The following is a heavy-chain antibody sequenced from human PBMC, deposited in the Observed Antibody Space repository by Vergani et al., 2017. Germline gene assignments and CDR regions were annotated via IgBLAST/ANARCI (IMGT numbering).Heavy chain of an antibody. CDR1: GGTFSSYA. CDR2: IIPILGIA. D-gene: IGHD3-9*01. CDR3: ASETYYDSLTGYTLRGEFDP. V-gene: IGHV1-69*04. J-gene: IGHJ5*02. Sequence: QVQLVQSGAEVKKPGSSVKVSCKASGGTFSSYAISWVRQAPGQGLEWMGRIIPILGIANYAQKFQGRVTITADKSTSTAYMELSSLRSEDTAVYYCASETYYDSLTGYTLRGEFDPWGQGTLVTVSS.